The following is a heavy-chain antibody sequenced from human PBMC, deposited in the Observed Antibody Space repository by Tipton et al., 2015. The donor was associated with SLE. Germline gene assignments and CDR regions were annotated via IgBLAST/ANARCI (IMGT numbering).Heavy chain of an antibody. CDR3: ARDPLAVGDGESLDL. V-gene: IGHV4-61*02. Sequence: LRLSCTVSGGSISSDRYFWSWIRQPAGKGLEWIGRICASGATNYNPSFKSRLTISIDTSKNYFSLNLSSVTAADTAVYFCARDPLAVGDGESLDLWGRGTLVTGSS. D-gene: IGHD1-26*01. CDR1: GGSISSDRYF. J-gene: IGHJ2*01. CDR2: ICASGAT.